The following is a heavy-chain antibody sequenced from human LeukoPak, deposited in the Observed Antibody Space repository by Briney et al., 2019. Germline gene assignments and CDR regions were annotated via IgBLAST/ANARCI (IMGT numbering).Heavy chain of an antibody. CDR3: ARGAYSSGWYPLGLYFDY. CDR1: GGSFSGYY. J-gene: IGHJ4*02. V-gene: IGHV4-34*01. Sequence: SETLSLTCAVYGGSFSGYYWSWIRQPPGKELEWIGEINHSGSTNYNPSLKSRVTISVDTSKNQFSLKLSSVTAADTAVYYCARGAYSSGWYPLGLYFDYWGQGTLVTVSS. D-gene: IGHD6-19*01. CDR2: INHSGST.